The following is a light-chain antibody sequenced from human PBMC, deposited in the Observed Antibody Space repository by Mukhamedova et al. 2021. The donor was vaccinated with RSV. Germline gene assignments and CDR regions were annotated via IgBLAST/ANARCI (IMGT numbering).Light chain of an antibody. CDR3: QQFYRIPWT. J-gene: IGKJ1*01. CDR2: KTS. CDR1: QSISGW. V-gene: IGKV1-5*03. Sequence: QSISGWLAWYQQKPGKAPNLLIYKTSSLESGVPSRFSGSGSGTDFTLTISRLQAEDVAVYYCQQFYRIPWTFGQGTRVEIK.